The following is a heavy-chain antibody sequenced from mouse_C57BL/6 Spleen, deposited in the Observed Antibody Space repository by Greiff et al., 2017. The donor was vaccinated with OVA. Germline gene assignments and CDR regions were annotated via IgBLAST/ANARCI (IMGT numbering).Heavy chain of an antibody. D-gene: IGHD2-4*01. CDR2: IHPNSGST. J-gene: IGHJ3*01. CDR1: GYTFTSYW. V-gene: IGHV1-64*01. Sequence: QVQLKQPGAELVKPGASVKLSCKASGYTFTSYWMHWVKQRPGQGLEWIGMIHPNSGSTNYNEKFKSKATLTVDKSSSTAYMQLSSLTSEDSAVYYCAREGDYDWFAYWGQGTLVTVSA. CDR3: AREGDYDWFAY.